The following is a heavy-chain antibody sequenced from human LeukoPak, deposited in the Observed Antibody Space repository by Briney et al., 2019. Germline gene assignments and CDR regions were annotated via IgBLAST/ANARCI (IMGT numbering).Heavy chain of an antibody. D-gene: IGHD3-22*01. Sequence: PSETLSLTCTVSGGSISSYYWSWIRQPPGKGLEWIGYIYYSGSTNYNPSLKSRVTISVDTSKNQFSLKLSSVTAADTAVYYCARHMGXMIVVSYAFDIWGQGTMVTV. V-gene: IGHV4-59*08. CDR3: ARHMGXMIVVSYAFDI. CDR2: IYYSGST. CDR1: GGSISSYY. J-gene: IGHJ3*02.